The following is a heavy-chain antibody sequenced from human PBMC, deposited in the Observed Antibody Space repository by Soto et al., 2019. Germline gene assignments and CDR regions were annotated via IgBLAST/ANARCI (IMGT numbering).Heavy chain of an antibody. D-gene: IGHD2-21*02. CDR1: GGTFSSYA. J-gene: IGHJ1*01. CDR2: IIPIFGTA. V-gene: IGHV1-69*13. CDR3: SGSGGSRYCGGDCYSEYFQH. Sequence: ASVKVSCKASGGTFSSYAISWVRQAPGQGLEWMGGIIPIFGTANYAQKFQGRVTITSNESTSTAYMELSSLRSEATAVQNCSGSGGSRYCGGDCYSEYFQHWGQDTLLSVAS.